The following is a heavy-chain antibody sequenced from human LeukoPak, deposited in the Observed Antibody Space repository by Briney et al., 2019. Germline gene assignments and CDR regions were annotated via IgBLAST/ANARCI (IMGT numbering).Heavy chain of an antibody. CDR1: GGSFSGYY. Sequence: SETLSLTCAVHGGSFSGYYWSWIRQPPGKGLEWIGEINHSGSTNYNPSLKSRVTISVDTSKNQFSLKLSSVTAADTAVYYCASAVVVAATEGPYYYYMDVWGKGTTVTVSS. J-gene: IGHJ6*03. CDR3: ASAVVVAATEGPYYYYMDV. CDR2: INHSGST. D-gene: IGHD2-15*01. V-gene: IGHV4-34*01.